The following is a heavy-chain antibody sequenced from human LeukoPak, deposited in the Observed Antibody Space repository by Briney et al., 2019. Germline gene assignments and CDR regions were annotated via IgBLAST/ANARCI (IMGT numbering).Heavy chain of an antibody. V-gene: IGHV1-18*01. Sequence: ASVKVSCTASGYTFTSYGISWVRQAPGQGLEWMGWISAYNGNTNYAQKLQGRVTMTTDTSTSTAYMELRSLRSDDTAVYYCARDQHSSGYGAFDIWGQGTMVTVSS. CDR2: ISAYNGNT. CDR3: ARDQHSSGYGAFDI. CDR1: GYTFTSYG. J-gene: IGHJ3*02. D-gene: IGHD3-22*01.